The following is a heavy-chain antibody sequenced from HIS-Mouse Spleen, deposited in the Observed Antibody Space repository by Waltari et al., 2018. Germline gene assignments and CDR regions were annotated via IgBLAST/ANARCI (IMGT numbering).Heavy chain of an antibody. CDR3: ARHRGAFDI. J-gene: IGHJ3*02. Sequence: QVQLQESGPGLVKPSETLSLTCTVSGGSISSYYWSWIRQPPGKGLEWIGYIYDSGSTNYNPSLKSRVTISVDTSKNQFSLKLSSVTAADTAVYYCARHRGAFDIWGQGTMVTVSS. CDR1: GGSISSYY. V-gene: IGHV4-59*08. CDR2: IYDSGST.